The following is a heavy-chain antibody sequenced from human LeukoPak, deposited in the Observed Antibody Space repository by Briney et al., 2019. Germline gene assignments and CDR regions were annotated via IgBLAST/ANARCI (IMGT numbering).Heavy chain of an antibody. CDR2: ISYDGSNK. V-gene: IGHV3-30*18. D-gene: IGHD6-19*01. Sequence: GGSLRLSCAASGFTFSSYGMHWVRQAPGEGLEWVAVISYDGSNKYYADSVKGRFTISRDNSKNTLYLQMNSLRAEDTAVYYCAKGNSGWYYPLWFDPWGQGTLVTVSS. J-gene: IGHJ5*02. CDR3: AKGNSGWYYPLWFDP. CDR1: GFTFSSYG.